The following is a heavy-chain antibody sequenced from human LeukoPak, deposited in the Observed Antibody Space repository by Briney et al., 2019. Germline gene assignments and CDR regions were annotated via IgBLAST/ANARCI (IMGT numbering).Heavy chain of an antibody. V-gene: IGHV3-33*01. J-gene: IGHJ4*02. D-gene: IGHD3-3*01. CDR3: ARGSVYDFWSGYYFDY. Sequence: GGSLRLPCAASGFTFSSYGMHWVRQAPGKGLEWVAIIWYDGSNKYYADSVKGRFTISRDNSKNTLYLKMDSLRAEDTAVYYCARGSVYDFWSGYYFDYWGQGTLVTVSS. CDR1: GFTFSSYG. CDR2: IWYDGSNK.